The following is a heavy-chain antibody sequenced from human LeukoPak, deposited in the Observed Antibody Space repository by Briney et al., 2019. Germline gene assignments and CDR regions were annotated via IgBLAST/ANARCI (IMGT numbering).Heavy chain of an antibody. CDR1: GFTFSNYA. V-gene: IGHV3-23*01. CDR2: ISGSGGST. J-gene: IGHJ6*03. CDR3: ASRIAASITHYYYYYMDV. D-gene: IGHD6-13*01. Sequence: GGSLRPSCAASGFTFSNYAMSWVRQAPGKGLEWVSAISGSGGSTYHADSVKGRFTISRDNSKNTLYLQMNSLRAEDTAVYYCASRIAASITHYYYYYMDVWGKGTTVTVSS.